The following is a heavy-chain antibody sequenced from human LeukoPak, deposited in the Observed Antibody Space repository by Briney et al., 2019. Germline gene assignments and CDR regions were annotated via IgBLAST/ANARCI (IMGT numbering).Heavy chain of an antibody. CDR3: ARHWGERWLKELAAFDI. Sequence: GGSLRLSCAASGFTFSGSAMHWVRQASGKGLEWVGRIRSKANSYATAYAASVKGRFTISRDDSKNTAYLQMNSLKASDTAMYYCARHWGERWLKELAAFDIWGQGTMVTVSS. D-gene: IGHD4-17*01. V-gene: IGHV3-73*01. CDR2: IRSKANSYAT. CDR1: GFTFSGSA. J-gene: IGHJ3*02.